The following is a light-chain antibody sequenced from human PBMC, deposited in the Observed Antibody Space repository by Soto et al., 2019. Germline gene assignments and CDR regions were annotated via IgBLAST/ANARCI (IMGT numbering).Light chain of an antibody. Sequence: QSVLTQPPSVSAAPGQKVTISCSGSSSNIGGNSVSWYQQLPGTAPKLLIYDDNKRPSGIPERFSGSNSGNTATLTISRVEAGDEADYYCQVWDRTSDQYVFGTGTKVTVL. J-gene: IGLJ1*01. CDR1: SSNIGGNS. V-gene: IGLV1-51*01. CDR3: QVWDRTSDQYV. CDR2: DDN.